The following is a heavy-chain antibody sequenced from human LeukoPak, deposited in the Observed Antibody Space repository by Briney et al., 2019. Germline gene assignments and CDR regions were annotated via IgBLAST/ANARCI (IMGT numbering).Heavy chain of an antibody. CDR3: TRDLEDSFYYYYYMDV. V-gene: IGHV3-49*04. CDR2: IRSKAYGGTT. J-gene: IGHJ6*03. Sequence: GGSLRLSCAASGFTFSSYAMSWVRQAPGKGLEWVGFIRSKAYGGTTEYAASVKGRFTISRDDSKSIAYLQMNSLKTEDTAVYYCTRDLEDSFYYYYYMDVWGKGTTVTVSS. CDR1: GFTFSSYA. D-gene: IGHD5-18*01.